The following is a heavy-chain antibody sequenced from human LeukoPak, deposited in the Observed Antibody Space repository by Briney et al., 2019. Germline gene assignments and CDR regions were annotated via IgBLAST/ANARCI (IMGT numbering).Heavy chain of an antibody. CDR3: ARGAYCGSGSYWFGY. CDR2: IYYSGST. J-gene: IGHJ4*02. D-gene: IGHD3-10*01. Sequence: SETLSLTCSVSSGFTSSCSYYRSWIRQPPGKGLEWIGYIYYSGSTNYNPSLKSRVTISVDTSKNQFSLKLSTVTAADTAVYYLARGAYCGSGSYWFGYWGQGTLVTVSS. CDR1: SGFTSSCSYY. V-gene: IGHV4-61*01.